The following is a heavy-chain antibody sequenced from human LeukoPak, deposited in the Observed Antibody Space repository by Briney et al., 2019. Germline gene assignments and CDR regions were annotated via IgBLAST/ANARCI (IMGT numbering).Heavy chain of an antibody. CDR1: GYTFTYRY. J-gene: IGHJ4*02. D-gene: IGHD6-13*01. CDR2: ITPFNGNT. V-gene: IGHV1-45*02. Sequence: ASVKVSCKASGYTFTYRYLHWVRQAPGQALEWIGWITPFNGNTNYAQKFQDRVTITRDRSMSTAYMELSSLRSEDTAVYYCATGSGSSSWYYFDYWGQGTLVTVSS. CDR3: ATGSGSSSWYYFDY.